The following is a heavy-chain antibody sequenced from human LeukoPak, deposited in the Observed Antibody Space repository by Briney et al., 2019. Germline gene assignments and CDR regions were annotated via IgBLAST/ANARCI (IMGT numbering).Heavy chain of an antibody. D-gene: IGHD3-10*01. CDR2: IIPIFGTA. J-gene: IGHJ6*04. CDR3: ARDRADPRYYYGSGPYYYGMDV. Sequence: SVKVSCKASGYTFTSYGISWVRQAPGQGLEWMGGIIPIFGTANYAQKFQGRVTITADESTSTAYMELSSLRSEDTAVYYCARDRADPRYYYGSGPYYYGMDVWGKGTTVTVSS. CDR1: GYTFTSYG. V-gene: IGHV1-69*13.